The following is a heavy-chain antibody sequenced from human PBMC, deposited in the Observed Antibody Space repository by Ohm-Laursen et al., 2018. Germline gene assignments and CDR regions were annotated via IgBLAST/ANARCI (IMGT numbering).Heavy chain of an antibody. D-gene: IGHD3-22*01. CDR3: ARGVLNYDTGAP. V-gene: IGHV4-59*07. CDR1: GGSISSYY. J-gene: IGHJ5*02. CDR2: IYYSGST. Sequence: PSDTLSLTCTVSGGSISSYYWSWIRQPPGKGLEWIGYIYYSGSTTYNPSLKSRVTISVDTSKNQFSLKLSSVTAADTAVYYCARGVLNYDTGAPWGQGTLVTVSS.